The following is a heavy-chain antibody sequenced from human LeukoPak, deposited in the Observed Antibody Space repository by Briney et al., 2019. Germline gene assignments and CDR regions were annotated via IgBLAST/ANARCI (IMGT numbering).Heavy chain of an antibody. CDR1: GFTFSDYY. Sequence: GGCLRLSCGASGFTFSDYYMTWMRQAPGKGLEWVSYISPDSTDIKYADSVKGRFTIPRDNAKKSLYLQMNSLRADDTAVYYCSRDPRRLDYWGQGTLVTVSS. J-gene: IGHJ4*02. V-gene: IGHV3-11*06. CDR2: ISPDSTDI. CDR3: SRDPRRLDY.